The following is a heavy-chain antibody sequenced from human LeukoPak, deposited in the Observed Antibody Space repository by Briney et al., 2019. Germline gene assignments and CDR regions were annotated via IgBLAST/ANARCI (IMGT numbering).Heavy chain of an antibody. Sequence: GGSLRLSCAASGFSFSYYWMHWVRQGSGKGPVWVSRIIGDGTRTDYADSVKGRFTISRDNAKSTLYLQMNSLAVEDTAVYYCLRVDDTNGHNWFDPWGQGTLVTVSS. CDR2: IIGDGTRT. CDR3: LRVDDTNGHNWFDP. J-gene: IGHJ5*02. CDR1: GFSFSYYW. V-gene: IGHV3-74*01. D-gene: IGHD2-8*01.